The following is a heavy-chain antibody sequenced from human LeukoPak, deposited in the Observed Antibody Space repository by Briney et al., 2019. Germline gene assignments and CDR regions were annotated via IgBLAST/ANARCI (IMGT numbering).Heavy chain of an antibody. V-gene: IGHV3-23*01. J-gene: IGHJ4*02. Sequence: PGGSLRLSCAAPGFSVSTYTMNWVRQAPGKGLEWVSSIGGDGSETHYADSVQGRFTISRDNSKNTVYLQMNSLRAEDTAVYYCAKDGHGVLCEFRGQGTLVTVSS. D-gene: IGHD3-16*01. CDR2: IGGDGSET. CDR1: GFSVSTYT. CDR3: AKDGHGVLCEF.